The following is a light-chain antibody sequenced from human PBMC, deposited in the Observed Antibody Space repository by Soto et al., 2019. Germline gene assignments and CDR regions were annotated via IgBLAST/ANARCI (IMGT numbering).Light chain of an antibody. V-gene: IGLV2-14*01. CDR1: SSDVGGYDY. CDR2: EVI. J-gene: IGLJ2*01. CDR3: SSYTSSDTLI. Sequence: QAVLTQPASVSGSPGQSITISCTGTSSDVGGYDYVSWYQQHPGKAPKLMIYEVINRPSGVSNRFSGSKSGTTASLTISGLQAEDEADYYCSSYTSSDTLIFGGGTRLTVL.